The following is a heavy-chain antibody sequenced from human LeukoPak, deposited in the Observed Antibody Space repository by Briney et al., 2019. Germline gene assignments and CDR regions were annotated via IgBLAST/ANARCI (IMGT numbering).Heavy chain of an antibody. Sequence: GGSLRLSCAASGFPFSTYAMSWVRQAPGKGLNWFSAISGSETSTYYADSVKGRFTISRDTSKNTLYLQMNSLRAEDTAVYYCAKGALLPAGHTRYFFDYWGQGTLVTVSS. V-gene: IGHV3-23*01. J-gene: IGHJ4*02. CDR3: AKGALLPAGHTRYFFDY. CDR1: GFPFSTYA. CDR2: ISGSETST. D-gene: IGHD1-26*01.